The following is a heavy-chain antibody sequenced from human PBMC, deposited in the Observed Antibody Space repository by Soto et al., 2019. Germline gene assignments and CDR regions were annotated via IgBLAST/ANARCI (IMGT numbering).Heavy chain of an antibody. CDR1: GGTFSSYA. CDR2: IIPIFGTA. CDR3: ASTKLNRDYNDWLDP. V-gene: IGHV1-69*13. J-gene: IGHJ5*02. Sequence: SVKVSCKASGGTFSSYAISWVRQAPGQGLEWMGGIIPIFGTANYAQKFQGRVTITADESTSTAYMELSSPRSEDTAVYYCASTKLNRDYNDWLDPWGQGTLVTVSS. D-gene: IGHD4-17*01.